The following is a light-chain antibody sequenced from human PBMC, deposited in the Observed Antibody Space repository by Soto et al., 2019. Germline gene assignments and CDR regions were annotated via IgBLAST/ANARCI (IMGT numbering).Light chain of an antibody. CDR2: DAS. V-gene: IGKV3-11*01. CDR1: QSVKTF. Sequence: EIVVKQSPATLSLYTGERATLSCRASQSVKTFLVWYQQRPGQAPRLLIHDASHRAAGIPARFSGSGFGTDFTLTISSLESEDAAVYYCQQRSNWPPITFGQRTLLEI. CDR3: QQRSNWPPIT. J-gene: IGKJ5*01.